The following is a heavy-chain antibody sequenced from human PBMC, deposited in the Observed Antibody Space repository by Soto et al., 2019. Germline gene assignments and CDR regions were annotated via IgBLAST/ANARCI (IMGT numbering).Heavy chain of an antibody. CDR2: IYRSGST. J-gene: IGHJ6*03. CDR1: GDSVRNQY. CDR3: ARTLDYGHMDV. D-gene: IGHD3-16*01. V-gene: IGHV4-4*09. Sequence: QVQMQESGPGLVKPSETLSLTCTVSGDSVRNQYWSWIRRPPGRGLEWVGYIYRSGSTKYNPSLKSLLTISVDTSKNQFSLKLSSVTAAYTAVYYCARTLDYGHMDVWGKGTTVTVSS.